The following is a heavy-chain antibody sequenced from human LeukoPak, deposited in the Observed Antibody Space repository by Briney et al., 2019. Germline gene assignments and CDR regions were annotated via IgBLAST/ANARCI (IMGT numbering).Heavy chain of an antibody. CDR2: IWYDGSNK. CDR1: GFTFSSYG. Sequence: GGSLRLSCAASGFTFSSYGMHWVRQAPGKGLEGVAVIWYDGSNKYYADSVKGRFTISRDNSKNTLYLQMNSLRAEDTAVYYCAKEPLAYCGGDCQSASFDYWGQGTLVTVSS. V-gene: IGHV3-33*06. CDR3: AKEPLAYCGGDCQSASFDY. D-gene: IGHD2-21*02. J-gene: IGHJ4*02.